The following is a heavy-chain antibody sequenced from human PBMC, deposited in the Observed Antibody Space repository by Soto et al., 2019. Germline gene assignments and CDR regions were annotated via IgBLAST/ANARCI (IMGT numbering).Heavy chain of an antibody. CDR2: INLNSGDT. V-gene: IGHV1-2*02. Sequence: EASAKVSCKASGYTFTDYYMEWVRQAPGQGLEWMGWINLNSGDTNFAQQFQGRVTMTRDTSITTAYMDLTRLRSDDTAVYYCARARPPFNWFDRWGQGSLVTVSS. CDR1: GYTFTDYY. CDR3: ARARPPFNWFDR. J-gene: IGHJ5*02. D-gene: IGHD6-6*01.